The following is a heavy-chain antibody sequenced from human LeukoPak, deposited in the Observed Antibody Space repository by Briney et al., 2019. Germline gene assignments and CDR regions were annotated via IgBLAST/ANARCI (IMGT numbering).Heavy chain of an antibody. CDR1: GFTFSSYA. Sequence: GGSLRLSCAASGFTFSSYAMSWVRQTPGKGLEWVSGITASGGSTYHADSVKGRFTISRDNSINTLNLQMNNLRAEDTAIYYCAKALGFWSGYYTPFDYWGQGSSVTVSS. D-gene: IGHD3-3*01. CDR3: AKALGFWSGYYTPFDY. CDR2: ITASGGST. J-gene: IGHJ4*02. V-gene: IGHV3-23*01.